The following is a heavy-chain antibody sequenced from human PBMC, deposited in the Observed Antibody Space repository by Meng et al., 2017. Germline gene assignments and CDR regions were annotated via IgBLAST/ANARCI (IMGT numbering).Heavy chain of an antibody. D-gene: IGHD6-13*01. CDR1: GGSMSGLY. J-gene: IGHJ3*02. CDR3: AKAPSSSWYKGDAFDI. CDR2: ISWNSGSI. Sequence: LSLTCTVSGGSMSGLYWSWIRQPPRKGLEWVSGISWNSGSIGYADSVKGRFTISRDNAKNSLYLQMNSLRAEDMALYYCAKAPSSSWYKGDAFDIWGQGTMVTVSS. V-gene: IGHV3-9*03.